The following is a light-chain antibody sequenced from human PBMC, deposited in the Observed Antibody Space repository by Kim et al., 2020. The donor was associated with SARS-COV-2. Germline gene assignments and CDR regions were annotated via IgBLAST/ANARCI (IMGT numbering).Light chain of an antibody. CDR1: SLRSYY. V-gene: IGLV3-19*01. CDR3: NSRDSNDNVV. J-gene: IGLJ2*01. Sequence: VALGQTIMKQCQGNSLRSYYATWYQQKPGKAPILVIYGKNNRPSGIADRFSGSSSGNTASLTITGTQAGDEADYYCNSRDSNDNVVFGGGTQLTVL. CDR2: GKN.